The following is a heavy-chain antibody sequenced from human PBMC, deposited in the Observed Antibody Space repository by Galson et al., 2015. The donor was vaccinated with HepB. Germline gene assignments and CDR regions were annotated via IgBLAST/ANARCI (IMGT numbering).Heavy chain of an antibody. D-gene: IGHD6-19*01. CDR3: ASGYSSGRYPLEDYYYYMDV. CDR2: IIPIFGTA. Sequence: SVKVSCKASGGTFSSYAISWVRQAPGQGLEWMGGIIPIFGTANYAQKFQGRVTITADESTSTAYMELSSLRSEDTAVYYCASGYSSGRYPLEDYYYYMDVWGKGTTVTVSS. V-gene: IGHV1-69*13. J-gene: IGHJ6*03. CDR1: GGTFSSYA.